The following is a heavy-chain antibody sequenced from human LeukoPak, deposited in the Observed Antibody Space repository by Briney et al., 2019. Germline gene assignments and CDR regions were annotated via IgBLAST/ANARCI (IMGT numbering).Heavy chain of an antibody. J-gene: IGHJ6*02. V-gene: IGHV3-30*02. CDR1: GFTFSSYG. CDR3: ARDLKTTVTTKFYYYYGMDV. Sequence: GGSLRLSCAASGFTFSSYGMHWVRQAPGKGLEWVAFIRYDGSNKYYADSVKGRFTISRDNSKNTLYLQMNSLRAEDTAVYYCARDLKTTVTTKFYYYYGMDVWGQGTTVTVSS. CDR2: IRYDGSNK. D-gene: IGHD4-17*01.